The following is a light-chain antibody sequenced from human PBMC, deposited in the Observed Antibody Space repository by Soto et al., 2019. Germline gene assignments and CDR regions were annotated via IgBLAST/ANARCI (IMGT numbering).Light chain of an antibody. J-gene: IGKJ1*01. CDR2: AAS. Sequence: ENVLTQSPCTVSLSPGERATPSCRASQTISYTFLAWYQQKPGQAPRLLIYAASSRAAGVPDRFSGSGSGTDFTLTISRLEPEDSAVYYCQQYGSSPTWTFGQGTKVDIK. V-gene: IGKV3-20*01. CDR3: QQYGSSPTWT. CDR1: QTISYTF.